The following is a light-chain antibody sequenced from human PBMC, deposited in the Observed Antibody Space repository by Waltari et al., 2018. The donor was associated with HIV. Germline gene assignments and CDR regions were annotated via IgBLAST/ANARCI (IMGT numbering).Light chain of an antibody. CDR2: DVT. CDR3: CSYAGITTWV. Sequence: QSALTQQASVSGSPGQSNTISCTGTRNDLWREYLVYWYPHQPGQAPKLIIYDVTKRPSGVSHRFAGTKSGATASLTISGLQAEDEADYYCCSYAGITTWVFGGGTKVTVL. J-gene: IGLJ3*02. V-gene: IGLV2-23*02. CDR1: RNDLWREYL.